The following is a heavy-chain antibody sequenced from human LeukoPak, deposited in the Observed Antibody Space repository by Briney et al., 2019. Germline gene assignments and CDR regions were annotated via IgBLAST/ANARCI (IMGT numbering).Heavy chain of an antibody. D-gene: IGHD1-26*01. Sequence: SVKVSCKASGGTFSSSAISWVRQAPGQGLEWMGRIIPLFGIANYAQKFRGRVTITADKSTSTAHMELSSLRSEDTAVYYCARVEGLGATTVGFDYWGQGTLVTVSS. V-gene: IGHV1-69*04. CDR2: IIPLFGIA. J-gene: IGHJ4*02. CDR3: ARVEGLGATTVGFDY. CDR1: GGTFSSSA.